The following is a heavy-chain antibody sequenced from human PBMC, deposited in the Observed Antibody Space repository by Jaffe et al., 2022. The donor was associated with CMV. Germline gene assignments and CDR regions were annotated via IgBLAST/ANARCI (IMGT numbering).Heavy chain of an antibody. J-gene: IGHJ3*02. Sequence: QVQLVESGGGVVQPGRSLRLSCAASGFTFSSYGMHWVRQAPGKGLEWVAVIWYDGSNKYYADSVKGRFTISRDNSKNTLYLQMNSLRAEDTAVYYCARVPEDGYNFAFDIWGQGTMVTVSS. D-gene: IGHD5-12*01. CDR1: GFTFSSYG. CDR3: ARVPEDGYNFAFDI. CDR2: IWYDGSNK. V-gene: IGHV3-33*01.